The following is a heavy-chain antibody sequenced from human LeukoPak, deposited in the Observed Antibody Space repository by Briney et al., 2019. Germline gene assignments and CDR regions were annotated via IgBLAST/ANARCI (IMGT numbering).Heavy chain of an antibody. V-gene: IGHV4-59*01. CDR1: GGSINNFF. CDR2: VDHSGNT. J-gene: IGHJ3*02. Sequence: SQTLSLTCTVSGGSINNFFWNWVRQSPGKGLEWIGYVDHSGNTKYNPSLWGRVTMFVDTSNNQFSLRLTSLTAADTAVYYCARVPWKFEPFDIWGQGTKVTVSS. D-gene: IGHD1-1*01. CDR3: ARVPWKFEPFDI.